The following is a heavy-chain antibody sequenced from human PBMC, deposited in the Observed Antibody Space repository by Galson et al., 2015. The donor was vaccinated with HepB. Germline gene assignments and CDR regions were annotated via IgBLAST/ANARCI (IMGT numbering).Heavy chain of an antibody. CDR3: ATSSGVAFDI. CDR2: ISSSSSYI. CDR1: GFTFSSYS. D-gene: IGHD6-19*01. Sequence: SLRLSCAASGFTFSSYSMHWVRQAPGKGLEWVSSISSSSSYIYYADSVKGRFTISRDNAKNSLYLQMNSLRAEDTAVYYCATSSGVAFDIWGQGTMVTVSS. J-gene: IGHJ3*02. V-gene: IGHV3-21*01.